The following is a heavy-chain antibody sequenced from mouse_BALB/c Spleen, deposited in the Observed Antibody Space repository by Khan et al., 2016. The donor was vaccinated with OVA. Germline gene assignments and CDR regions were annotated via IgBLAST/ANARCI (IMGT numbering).Heavy chain of an antibody. D-gene: IGHD4-1*01. CDR3: TSQNWDRVCAWFAY. CDR2: INPSNGGT. Sequence: VQLQESGAELVKPGASVKLSCKASGYTFTSYYMYWVKQRPGQGLEWIGEINPSNGGTNFNEKFKSKATLTVDKSSSTAYMQLSSLTSEDSEVYYCTSQNWDRVCAWFAYWGQGTVVTVSA. J-gene: IGHJ3*01. CDR1: GYTFTSYY. V-gene: IGHV1S81*02.